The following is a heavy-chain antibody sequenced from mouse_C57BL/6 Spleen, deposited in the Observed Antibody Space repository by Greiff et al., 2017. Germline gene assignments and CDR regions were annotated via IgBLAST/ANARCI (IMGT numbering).Heavy chain of an antibody. D-gene: IGHD1-1*01. J-gene: IGHJ4*01. V-gene: IGHV1-52*01. CDR2: IDPSDSET. CDR3: ARYGGSSLYYYAMDY. Sequence: VQLQQPGAELVRPGSSVKLSCKASGYTFTSYWMHWVKQRPIQGLEWIGNIDPSDSETHYNQKFKDKATLTVDKSSSTAYMQLSSLTSEDSAVYYCARYGGSSLYYYAMDYWGQGTSVTVSS. CDR1: GYTFTSYW.